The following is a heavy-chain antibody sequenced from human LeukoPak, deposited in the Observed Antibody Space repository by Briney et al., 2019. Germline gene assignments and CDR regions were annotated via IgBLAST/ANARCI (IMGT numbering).Heavy chain of an antibody. CDR3: ARSWIRLGYFDY. D-gene: IGHD5-18*01. Sequence: TTSETLSLTCTVSGGSISSYYWSWIRQPQGKGLEWIGYIYYSGSTNYNPSLKSRVTISVDTSKNQFSLKLSSVTAADTAVYYCARSWIRLGYFDYWGQGTLVTVSS. CDR2: IYYSGST. V-gene: IGHV4-59*08. J-gene: IGHJ4*02. CDR1: GGSISSYY.